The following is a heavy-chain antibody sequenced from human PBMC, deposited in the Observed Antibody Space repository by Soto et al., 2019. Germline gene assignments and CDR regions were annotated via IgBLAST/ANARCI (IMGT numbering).Heavy chain of an antibody. CDR3: AKTQVEGHYRLFYFDY. V-gene: IGHV3-23*01. Sequence: GGSLRLSCAASGFTFSSYAMSWVRQAPGKGLEWVSAISGSGGSTYYADSVKGRFTISRDNSKNTLYLQMNSLRAEDTAVYYCAKTQVEGHYRLFYFDYWGQGTLVTVSS. CDR1: GFTFSSYA. J-gene: IGHJ4*02. D-gene: IGHD1-26*01. CDR2: ISGSGGST.